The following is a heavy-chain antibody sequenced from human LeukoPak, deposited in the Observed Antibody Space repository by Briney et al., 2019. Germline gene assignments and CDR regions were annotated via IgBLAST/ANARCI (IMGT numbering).Heavy chain of an antibody. J-gene: IGHJ6*02. CDR2: MNPNSGNT. CDR1: GYTFTSYD. Sequence: ASVKVSCKASGYTFTSYDINWVRQATGQGLEWMGWMNPNSGNTGYAQKFQGRVTITRNTSISTAYMELSSLRSEDTAVYYCAREGFTMVRGPPNGMDVWGQGTTVTVSS. CDR3: AREGFTMVRGPPNGMDV. D-gene: IGHD3-10*01. V-gene: IGHV1-8*03.